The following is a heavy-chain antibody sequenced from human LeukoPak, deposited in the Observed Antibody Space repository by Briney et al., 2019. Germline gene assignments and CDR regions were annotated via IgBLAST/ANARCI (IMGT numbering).Heavy chain of an antibody. CDR2: ISSGGTYI. Sequence: PGGSLRLSCAASGFTFSSHNMNWVRQAPGKGLEWVSSISSGGTYIYYADSVKGLFTISRDSAKTSLYLQMTSLRADDTAVYYCARDLGSYDFHYWGQGTLVTVSS. CDR3: ARDLGSYDFHY. CDR1: GFTFSSHN. V-gene: IGHV3-21*01. D-gene: IGHD1-26*01. J-gene: IGHJ4*02.